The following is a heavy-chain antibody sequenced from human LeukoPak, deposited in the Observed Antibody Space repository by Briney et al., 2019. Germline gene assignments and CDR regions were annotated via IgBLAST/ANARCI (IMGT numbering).Heavy chain of an antibody. V-gene: IGHV3-33*01. CDR1: GFXFSSYG. CDR3: AREYSAGWFDP. CDR2: IWYDGSNK. D-gene: IGHD6-13*01. J-gene: IGHJ5*02. Sequence: GRSLRLSCAASGFXFSSYGMHWVRQAPGKGLEWVAVIWYDGSNKFYADSVKGRFTISRDNSKNTLYLQMNSLRAEDTAVYYCAREYSAGWFDPWGQGTLVTVSS.